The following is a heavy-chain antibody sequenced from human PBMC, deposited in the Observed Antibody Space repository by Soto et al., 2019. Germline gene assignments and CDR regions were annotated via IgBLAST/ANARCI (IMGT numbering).Heavy chain of an antibody. CDR1: GFTLSGVD. CDR2: MSYDGRNQ. V-gene: IGHV3-30*18. J-gene: IGHJ4*02. D-gene: IGHD6-6*01. Sequence: QVQLVESGGGVVQPGTSLRLSCSASGFTLSGVDMHWVRQAPGKGLEWVAVMSYDGRNQYYADSVKGRFTVSRDSSKSTLYLQMNSLRTEDAPLYYCAKGGWYTSSSRSDCWGQGTLVTVSS. CDR3: AKGGWYTSSSRSDC.